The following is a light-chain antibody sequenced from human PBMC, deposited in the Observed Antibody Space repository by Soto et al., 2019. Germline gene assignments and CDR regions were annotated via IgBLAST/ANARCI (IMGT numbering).Light chain of an antibody. CDR1: ERIYSAY. V-gene: IGKV3-20*01. CDR3: QQYGNSPIT. J-gene: IGKJ5*01. Sequence: EVVLTQSPGTLSLSRGERATLSCRASERIYSAYLGWYQQKPGQAPRLLIYGTSSRATGISDRFSGSGSGTDFTLTISRLEPEDFAVYYCQQYGNSPITFGQGTRLEI. CDR2: GTS.